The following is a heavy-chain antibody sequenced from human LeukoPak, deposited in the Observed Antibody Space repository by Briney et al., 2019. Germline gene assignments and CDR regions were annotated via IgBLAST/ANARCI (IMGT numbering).Heavy chain of an antibody. CDR1: GFTFSSYW. CDR2: MRMDGGEQ. J-gene: IGHJ4*02. D-gene: IGHD5-24*01. Sequence: GGSLRLPCAASGFTFSSYWMTWVRQTPGKGLEWVANMRMDGGEQYYMDSVEGRFTISRDNAKNSLYLQMYSLRPEDTAVYYCARDKGYNSAYWGRGTLVTVSS. CDR3: ARDKGYNSAY. V-gene: IGHV3-7*01.